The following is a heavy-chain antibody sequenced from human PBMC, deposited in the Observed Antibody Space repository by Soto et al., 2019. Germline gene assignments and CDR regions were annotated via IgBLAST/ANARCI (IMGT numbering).Heavy chain of an antibody. J-gene: IGHJ3*02. D-gene: IGHD3-22*01. CDR1: GFSLSTTGVA. V-gene: IGHV2-5*02. CDR3: ALRLTSPYYHDGSDYPQVFEM. Sequence: QITLKESGPTLVKPAQTLTLTCTFSGFSLSTTGVAVGWIRQPPGKALEWLALIYWDDDKRYSPSLKSRLTXTXXXSXCKVDLRTTNMDPVDTATYYCALRLTSPYYHDGSDYPQVFEMWGQGTVVTVSS. CDR2: IYWDDDK.